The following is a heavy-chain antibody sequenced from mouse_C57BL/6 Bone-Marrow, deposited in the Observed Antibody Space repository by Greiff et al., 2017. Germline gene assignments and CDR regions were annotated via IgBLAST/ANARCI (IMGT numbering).Heavy chain of an antibody. CDR1: GYSITSGYY. CDR2: ISYDGSN. V-gene: IGHV3-6*01. CDR3: ARDDYYGSSYGYFDV. Sequence: VQVVESGPGLVKPSQSLSLTCSVTGYSITSGYYWNWIRQFPGNKLEWMGYISYDGSNNYNPSLKNRISITRDTSKNQFFLKLNSVTTEDTATYYCARDDYYGSSYGYFDVWGTGTTVTVSS. D-gene: IGHD1-1*01. J-gene: IGHJ1*03.